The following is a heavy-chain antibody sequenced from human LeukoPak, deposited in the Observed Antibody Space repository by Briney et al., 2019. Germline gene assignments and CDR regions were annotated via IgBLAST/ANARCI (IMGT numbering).Heavy chain of an antibody. V-gene: IGHV3-21*01. CDR2: ISSSSSYI. Sequence: TGGSLRLSCAASGFTFSSYTMNWVRQAPGKGLEWVSSISSSSSYIYYADSVKGRFTISRDNAKNSLYLQMNSLRAEDTAVYYCARDSQSRLVSVWGQGTLVTVSS. CDR3: ARDSQSRLVSV. J-gene: IGHJ4*02. D-gene: IGHD6-6*01. CDR1: GFTFSSYT.